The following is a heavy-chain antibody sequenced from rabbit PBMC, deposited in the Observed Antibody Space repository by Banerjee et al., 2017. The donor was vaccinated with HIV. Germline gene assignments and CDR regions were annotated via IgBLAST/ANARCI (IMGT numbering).Heavy chain of an antibody. CDR3: VRDRGYSSAWGGYYFNL. D-gene: IGHD4-1*01. J-gene: IGHJ4*01. CDR2: IYTSSGST. V-gene: IGHV1S47*01. CDR1: GFDFSSYG. Sequence: QEQLVESGGGLVQPGESLKLSCKASGFDFSSYGVSWVRQAPGKGLELIACIYTSSGSTWYASWVNGRFTISSHNAQNTLYLQLNSLTVADTATYFCVRDRGYSSAWGGYYFNLWGQGTLVTVS.